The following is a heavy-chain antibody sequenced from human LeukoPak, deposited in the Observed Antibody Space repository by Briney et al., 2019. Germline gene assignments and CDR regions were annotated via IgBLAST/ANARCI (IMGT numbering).Heavy chain of an antibody. CDR1: GYTFTIYY. V-gene: IGHV1-46*01. J-gene: IGHJ5*02. CDR3: ARLASTRVAGTPVFDL. Sequence: ASVTVSCKASGYTFTIYYMHWVRQAPGQGLEWMGIINPSGGSTSYAQKFQGRVTMTRDTSTSTVYMELSSLRSEDTAVYYCARLASTRVAGTPVFDLWGQGTLVTVSS. CDR2: INPSGGST. D-gene: IGHD6-19*01.